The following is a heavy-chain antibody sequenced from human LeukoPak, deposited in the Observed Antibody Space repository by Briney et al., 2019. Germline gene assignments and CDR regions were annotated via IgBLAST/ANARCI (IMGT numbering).Heavy chain of an antibody. D-gene: IGHD6-19*01. J-gene: IGHJ4*02. CDR3: ARPQQWLAAFDY. CDR2: ISGSGGST. V-gene: IGHV3-23*01. Sequence: PGGSLRLSCAASGFTFSSYAMNWVRQAPGKGLEWVSAISGSGGSTFYADSVKGRFTISRDNSKNTLYLQMNSLRAEDTAVYYCARPQQWLAAFDYWGQGTLVTVSS. CDR1: GFTFSSYA.